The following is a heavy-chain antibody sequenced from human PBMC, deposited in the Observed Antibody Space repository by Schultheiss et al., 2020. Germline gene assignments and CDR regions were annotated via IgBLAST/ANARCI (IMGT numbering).Heavy chain of an antibody. Sequence: SETLSLTCTVSGGSISSSNWWSWVRQPPGKGLEWIGEIYHSGSTNYNPSLKSRVTISVDTSKNQFSLKLSSVTAADTAVYYCARIRFGRYSSSWYGDNYYGMDVWGQGTTVTVSS. J-gene: IGHJ6*02. CDR3: ARIRFGRYSSSWYGDNYYGMDV. CDR1: GGSISSSNW. CDR2: IYHSGST. V-gene: IGHV4-4*02. D-gene: IGHD6-13*01.